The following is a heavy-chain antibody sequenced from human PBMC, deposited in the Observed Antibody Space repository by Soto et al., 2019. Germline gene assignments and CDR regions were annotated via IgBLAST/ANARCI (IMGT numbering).Heavy chain of an antibody. D-gene: IGHD6-19*01. CDR2: MNPDSGST. V-gene: IGHV1-8*01. CDR3: GRGRFISKGYDSGWYTAH. Sequence: QVQLVQSGAEVKKPGASVKVSCKPSGYPFTSYHVNWVRQAPGQGLEWMGWMNPDSGSTDYALKSQGRLTMTRTTSMRTAYLELRSLTSEHTAIYYCGRGRFISKGYDSGWYTAHLGQGTQLIVPS. J-gene: IGHJ4*02. CDR1: GYPFTSYH.